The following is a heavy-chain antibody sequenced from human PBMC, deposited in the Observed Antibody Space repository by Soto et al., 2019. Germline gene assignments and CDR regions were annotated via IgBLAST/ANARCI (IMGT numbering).Heavy chain of an antibody. CDR1: GGTFSSYA. Sequence: ASVKVSCKASGGTFSSYAISWVRQAPGQGLEWMGGIIPIFGTANYAQKFQGRVTITADKSTSTAYMELSSLRSEDTAVYYCARHFLADSSGDSQEPYYDMDGWGGGTTVTVYS. D-gene: IGHD3-22*01. CDR2: IIPIFGTA. V-gene: IGHV1-69*06. CDR3: ARHFLADSSGDSQEPYYDMDG. J-gene: IGHJ6*04.